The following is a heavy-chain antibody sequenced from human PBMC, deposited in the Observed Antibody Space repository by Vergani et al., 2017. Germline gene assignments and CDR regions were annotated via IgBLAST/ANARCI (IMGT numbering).Heavy chain of an antibody. CDR2: IKSTFDRGTT. CDR3: TTDPRYCGDGSCYWLRDHHYYGMDV. Sequence: EVQLVESGGRIVKPGGSLRLSCVASGFSFRNAWMNWVRRTPGKGLAWVGRIKSTFDRGTTDYAAAVKGRFTISRDDSKNTLFLQMNGLKTEDIGVYYCTTDPRYCGDGSCYWLRDHHYYGMDVWGQGTTVTVSS. V-gene: IGHV3-15*07. J-gene: IGHJ6*02. CDR1: GFSFRNAW. D-gene: IGHD2-21*01.